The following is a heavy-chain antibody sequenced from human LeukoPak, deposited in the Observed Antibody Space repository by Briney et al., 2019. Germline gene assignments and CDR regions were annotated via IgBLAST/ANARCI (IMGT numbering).Heavy chain of an antibody. J-gene: IGHJ3*02. V-gene: IGHV3-7*01. Sequence: GGSLRLSCTASGFTFSSYWMSWVRQAPGKGLEWVANIKQDESEKYYVDSVRGRFTISRDNAKNSLYLQMNSLRAEDTAVYYCAREGAHMDAFDIWGQGTMVTVSS. CDR3: AREGAHMDAFDI. CDR1: GFTFSSYW. CDR2: IKQDESEK. D-gene: IGHD2-21*01.